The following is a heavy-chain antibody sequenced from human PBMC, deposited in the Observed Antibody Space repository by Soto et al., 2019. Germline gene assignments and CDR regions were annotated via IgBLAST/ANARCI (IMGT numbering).Heavy chain of an antibody. CDR1: GGSISSYY. J-gene: IGHJ4*02. Sequence: QVQLQESGPGLVKPSETLSLTCTVSGGSISSYYWSWIRQPPGKGLEWIGYIYYSGSTNYNPSLRGRVTIPVDTSKNQFSLKLSSVTAADTAVYYCARRYGGHFDYWGQGTLVTVSS. D-gene: IGHD4-17*01. CDR2: IYYSGST. V-gene: IGHV4-59*08. CDR3: ARRYGGHFDY.